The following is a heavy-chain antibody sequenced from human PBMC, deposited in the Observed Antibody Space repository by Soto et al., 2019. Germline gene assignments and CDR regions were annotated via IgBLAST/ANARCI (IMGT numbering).Heavy chain of an antibody. J-gene: IGHJ4*02. CDR2: INAGNGNT. D-gene: IGHD5-18*01. CDR1: GYTFTSYA. Sequence: QVQLVQSGAEVKKPGASVKVSCKASGYTFTSYAMHWVRQAPGQRLEWMGWINAGNGNTKYSQRFQGRVTITRDTAASTGYKELSRVRSEDRAAYYYARVWTAMGIHYWGQATVVTVSS. CDR3: ARVWTAMGIHY. V-gene: IGHV1-3*01.